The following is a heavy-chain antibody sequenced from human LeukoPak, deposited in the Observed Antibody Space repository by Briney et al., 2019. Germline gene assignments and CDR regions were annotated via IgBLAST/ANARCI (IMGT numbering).Heavy chain of an antibody. J-gene: IGHJ4*02. CDR2: INPNSGGT. D-gene: IGHD6-13*01. V-gene: IGHV1-2*04. CDR1: GYTFTGYY. Sequence: ASVKVSCKASGYTFTGYYMHWVRQAPGQGLEWMGWINPNSGGTNYAQKFQGWVTMTRDTSISTAYMELSRLRSDDTAVYYCARVAGGSSSLNYFDYWGQGTLVTVSS. CDR3: ARVAGGSSSLNYFDY.